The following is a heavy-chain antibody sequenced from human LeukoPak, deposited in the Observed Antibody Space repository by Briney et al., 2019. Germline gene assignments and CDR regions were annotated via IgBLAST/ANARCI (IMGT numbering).Heavy chain of an antibody. CDR2: ISYDGSNK. Sequence: GGSLRLSSAASGFTSSSYAMHWVPHGPGKGLERVAHISYDGSNKYYADSVRGRFTISTDNSKNTLYLQMNSMRAEDTAMYYCARDRYYYDSSGYYSPPYWGQGTLVTVSS. CDR1: GFTSSSYA. J-gene: IGHJ4*02. D-gene: IGHD3-22*01. CDR3: ARDRYYYDSSGYYSPPY. V-gene: IGHV3-30-3*01.